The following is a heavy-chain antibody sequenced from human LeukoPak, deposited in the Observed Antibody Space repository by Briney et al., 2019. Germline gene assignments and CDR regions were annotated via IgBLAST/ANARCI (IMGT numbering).Heavy chain of an antibody. D-gene: IGHD3-10*01. CDR1: GYTLIELS. CDR3: ARVGDYGSGSLGMDV. J-gene: IGHJ6*03. CDR2: FDPEDGET. V-gene: IGHV1-24*01. Sequence: ASVKVSCKVSGYTLIELSIHWVRQTPGKGLEWMGAFDPEDGETIYAQKFQGRVTMTEDTSTDTAYMELSRLRSDDTAVYYCARVGDYGSGSLGMDVWGKGTTVTVSS.